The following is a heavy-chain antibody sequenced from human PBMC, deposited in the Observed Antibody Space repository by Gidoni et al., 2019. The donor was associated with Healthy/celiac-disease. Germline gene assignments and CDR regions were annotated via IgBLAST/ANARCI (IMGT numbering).Heavy chain of an antibody. Sequence: QVQLVQSGAEVTKPGSSVKVSCKASGGTFSSYAISWVRQAPGQGLGWMGGISPIFGTANYAQKFQGRVTITADKSTSTAYMELSSLRSEDTAVYYCASEGESSGWYFSGLWGQGTLVTVSS. CDR2: ISPIFGTA. J-gene: IGHJ4*02. V-gene: IGHV1-69*06. D-gene: IGHD6-19*01. CDR3: ASEGESSGWYFSGL. CDR1: GGTFSSYA.